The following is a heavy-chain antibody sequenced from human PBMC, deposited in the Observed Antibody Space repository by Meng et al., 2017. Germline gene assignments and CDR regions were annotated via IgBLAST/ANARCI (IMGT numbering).Heavy chain of an antibody. Sequence: QVLRVQSGAEVKNPGSSVKVSCKASGGTFSSYAISWVRQAPGQGLEWMGGIIPIFGTANYAQKFQGRVTITADESTSTAYMELSSLRSEDTAVYYCARDYGDYAWIAKRWFDPWGQGTLVTVSS. D-gene: IGHD4-17*01. CDR2: IIPIFGTA. J-gene: IGHJ5*02. CDR3: ARDYGDYAWIAKRWFDP. V-gene: IGHV1-69*01. CDR1: GGTFSSYA.